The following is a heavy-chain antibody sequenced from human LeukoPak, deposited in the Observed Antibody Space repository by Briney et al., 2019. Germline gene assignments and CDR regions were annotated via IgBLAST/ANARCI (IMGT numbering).Heavy chain of an antibody. Sequence: ASVKVSCKASGYTFTGYYMHWVRQAPGQGLEWMGRINPNSGGTNYAQKFQGRVTMTRDTSISTAYMELSRLRSDDTAVYYCARAKGRDYDSSGYYLGYYFDYWGQGTLVTVSS. CDR3: ARAKGRDYDSSGYYLGYYFDY. CDR1: GYTFTGYY. J-gene: IGHJ4*02. CDR2: INPNSGGT. D-gene: IGHD3-22*01. V-gene: IGHV1-2*06.